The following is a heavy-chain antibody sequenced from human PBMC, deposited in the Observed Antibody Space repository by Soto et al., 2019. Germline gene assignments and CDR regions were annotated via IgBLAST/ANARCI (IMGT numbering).Heavy chain of an antibody. CDR2: INPNSGAT. D-gene: IGHD1-20*01. V-gene: IGHV1-2*02. J-gene: IGHJ6*02. Sequence: QVQLVQSGAEVKKPGASVKVSCEASGYTFTDYFMYWVRQAPGQGLEWMGWINPNSGATNIAEKFQGRVTMTRDTSINTAYMELNRLRSDDTAVYYCARHNPPIANSDYFYYGMDVWGQGATVTVSS. CDR1: GYTFTDYF. CDR3: ARHNPPIANSDYFYYGMDV.